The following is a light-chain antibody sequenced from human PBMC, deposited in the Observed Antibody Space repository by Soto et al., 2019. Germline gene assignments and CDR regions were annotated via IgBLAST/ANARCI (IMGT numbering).Light chain of an antibody. CDR2: EAS. J-gene: IGLJ2*01. CDR3: SSYAGSNNSV. CDR1: SSDVGGYNY. Sequence: QSVLTQPPSASGSPGQSVTISCTGTSSDVGGYNYVSWYQQHPGKAPKLMIYEASKRPSGVPDRFSGSKSGNTASLTVSGLQAEDEADYYCSSYAGSNNSVFGGGTKVTVL. V-gene: IGLV2-8*01.